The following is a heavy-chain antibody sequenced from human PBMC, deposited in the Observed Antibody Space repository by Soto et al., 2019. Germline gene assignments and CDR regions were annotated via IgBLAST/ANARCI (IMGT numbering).Heavy chain of an antibody. CDR2: ISYDGSNK. D-gene: IGHD3-10*01. CDR1: GFTFSSYA. Sequence: QVQLVESGGGVVQPGRSLRLSCAASGFTFSSYAMHWVRQAPGKGLAWVAVISYDGSNKYYADSVKGRFTISRDNSKNTLYLQMNSLSAEDTAVYYCARLSRLLWFGDEAFDIWGQGTMVTVSS. CDR3: ARLSRLLWFGDEAFDI. V-gene: IGHV3-30-3*01. J-gene: IGHJ3*02.